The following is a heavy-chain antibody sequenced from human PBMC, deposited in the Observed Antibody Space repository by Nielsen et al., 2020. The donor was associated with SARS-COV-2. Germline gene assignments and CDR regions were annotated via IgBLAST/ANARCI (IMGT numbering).Heavy chain of an antibody. J-gene: IGHJ3*02. CDR2: ISYDGSNK. CDR1: GFTFSRYA. Sequence: GESLKISCAASGFTFSRYAMSWVRQAPGKGLEWVAVISYDGSNKYYADSVKGRFTISRDNAKNSLYLQMNSLRAEDTAVYYCARAKTTRVTIFGVVTPGAFDIWGQGTMVTVSS. V-gene: IGHV3-30-3*01. D-gene: IGHD3-3*01. CDR3: ARAKTTRVTIFGVVTPGAFDI.